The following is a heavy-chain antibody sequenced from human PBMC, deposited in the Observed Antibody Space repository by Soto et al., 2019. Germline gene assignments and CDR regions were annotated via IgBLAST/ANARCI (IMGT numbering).Heavy chain of an antibody. CDR3: ARDQYCSTSTCFGYVDV. Sequence: HVQLVQSGAEMKKPGSSVKVSCQASGDTFTSHTITWVRQAPGQGLEWVGRISPMLGITDYAQRLQGRATITADKSTSIAHMELRNLRPEDTALDYCARDQYCSTSTCFGYVDVWCGGTTVIVSS. J-gene: IGHJ6*03. CDR1: GDTFTSHT. V-gene: IGHV1-69*08. D-gene: IGHD2-2*01. CDR2: ISPMLGIT.